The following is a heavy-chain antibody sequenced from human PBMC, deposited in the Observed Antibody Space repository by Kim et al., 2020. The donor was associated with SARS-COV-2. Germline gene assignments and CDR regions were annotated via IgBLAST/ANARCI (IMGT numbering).Heavy chain of an antibody. Sequence: GGSLRLSCAASGFTFSSYGMHWVRQAPGKGLEWVAVISYDGSNKYYADSVKGRFTISRDNSKNTLYLQMNSLRAEDTAVYYCAKKYYYGSGDLYGMDVWGQGTTVTVSS. CDR2: ISYDGSNK. CDR3: AKKYYYGSGDLYGMDV. V-gene: IGHV3-30*18. J-gene: IGHJ6*02. CDR1: GFTFSSYG. D-gene: IGHD3-10*01.